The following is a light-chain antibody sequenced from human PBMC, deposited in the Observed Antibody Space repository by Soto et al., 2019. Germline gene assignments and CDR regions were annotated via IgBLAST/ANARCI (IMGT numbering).Light chain of an antibody. V-gene: IGKV3-15*01. CDR3: QHYNDLPLT. CDR1: QSVVTN. CDR2: GAY. J-gene: IGKJ1*01. Sequence: EKVMTQSPATLSVSPGERVTLSCRASQSVVTNLAWYQQKPGQAPRLLISGAYTRATGIPDRFIGSGSGTEFTLTITSLQSEDFALYYCQHYNDLPLTFGQGTKVEIK.